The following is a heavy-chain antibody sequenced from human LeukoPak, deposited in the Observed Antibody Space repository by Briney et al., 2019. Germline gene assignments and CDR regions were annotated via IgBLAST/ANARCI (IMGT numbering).Heavy chain of an antibody. CDR2: ITGDGAGT. Sequence: GGSLRLSCAASGFIFDDYAMHWGRHAPGKGLEWVSLITGDGAGTYYEDSVRGRFTISRDDSKNSLYLIMNSLRTEDPALYYCTKGRVATVGGAKYAMDVWGQGPTVTVSS. CDR1: GFIFDDYA. CDR3: TKGRVATVGGAKYAMDV. J-gene: IGHJ6*02. D-gene: IGHD5-12*01. V-gene: IGHV3-43*02.